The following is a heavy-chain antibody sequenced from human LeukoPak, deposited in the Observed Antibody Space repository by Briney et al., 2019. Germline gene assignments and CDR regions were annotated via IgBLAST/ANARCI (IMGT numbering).Heavy chain of an antibody. D-gene: IGHD4-17*01. J-gene: IGHJ4*02. CDR1: GFTFKTYS. Sequence: GGSLRLSCAASGFTFKTYSMNWVRQAPGKGLEWVSSITPTSSKTHIYYADSVKGRFTISRDNANNSLYLQMNSLRAEDTAVYYCVRGSYGAYDYWGQGSLVTVSS. CDR2: ITPTSSKTHI. V-gene: IGHV3-21*06. CDR3: VRGSYGAYDY.